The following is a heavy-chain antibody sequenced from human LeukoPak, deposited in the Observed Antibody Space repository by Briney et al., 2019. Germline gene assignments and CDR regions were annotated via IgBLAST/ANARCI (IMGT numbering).Heavy chain of an antibody. D-gene: IGHD3-10*01. CDR2: ISSSSYI. CDR1: GFTFSSYS. CDR3: ARTKVRGVIRYYYYMDV. J-gene: IGHJ6*03. Sequence: PGGSLRLSCAAPGFTFSSYSMNWVRQAPGKGLEWVSSISSSSYIYYADSVKGRFTSSRDNAKNSLYLQMNSLRAEDTAVYYCARTKVRGVIRYYYYMDVWGKGTTVTISS. V-gene: IGHV3-21*01.